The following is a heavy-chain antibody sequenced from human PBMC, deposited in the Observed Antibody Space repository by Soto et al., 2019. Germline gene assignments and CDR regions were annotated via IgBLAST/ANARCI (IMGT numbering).Heavy chain of an antibody. D-gene: IGHD2-15*01. Sequence: GGSLRLSCAASGFTFSTYGMHWVRQAPGKGLEWVAVISYDGSNKYYADSVKGRFTISGDNSKNTLYLQMNSLRAEDTAVYYCAKDCGGSCPWGSYYFDYWGQGTLVTVSS. CDR3: AKDCGGSCPWGSYYFDY. CDR2: ISYDGSNK. CDR1: GFTFSTYG. J-gene: IGHJ4*02. V-gene: IGHV3-30*18.